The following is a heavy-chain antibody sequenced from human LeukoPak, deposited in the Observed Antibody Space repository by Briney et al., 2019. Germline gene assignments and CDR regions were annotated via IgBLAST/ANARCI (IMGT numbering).Heavy chain of an antibody. Sequence: GGPLSLSCAASGFPLSSYPMSGVREAPGKGLEGVSAFSGSDGSTYYADSVKGRFTISRDNSKNTLYLQMNSLRAEDTAVYYCAKGSSYDGSGSYYNDAFDYMDVWGKGTTVTVSS. CDR3: AKGSSYDGSGSYYNDAFDYMDV. J-gene: IGHJ6*03. CDR1: GFPLSSYP. CDR2: FSGSDGST. D-gene: IGHD3-10*01. V-gene: IGHV3-23*01.